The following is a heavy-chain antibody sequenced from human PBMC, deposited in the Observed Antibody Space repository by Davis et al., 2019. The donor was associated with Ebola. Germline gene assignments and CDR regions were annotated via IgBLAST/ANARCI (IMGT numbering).Heavy chain of an antibody. V-gene: IGHV1-3*01. J-gene: IGHJ4*02. D-gene: IGHD6-19*01. Sequence: SVQVSCKASGYTFTSYAMHWVRQAPGQRLEWMGWINAGNGNTKYSQKFQGRVTITRDTSASTAYKELSSLRSEDTAVYYCAREYSSGWQHLTEYYFDYWGQGTLVTVSS. CDR3: AREYSSGWQHLTEYYFDY. CDR2: INAGNGNT. CDR1: GYTFTSYA.